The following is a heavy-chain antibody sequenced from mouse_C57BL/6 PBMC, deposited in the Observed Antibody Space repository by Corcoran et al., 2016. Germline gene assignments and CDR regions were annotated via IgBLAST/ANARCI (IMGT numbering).Heavy chain of an antibody. CDR3: ARKDGYYYLYY. CDR1: GYTFTDSF. Sequence: EVQLPQSGPELVTPGSSVKISCQASGYTFTDSFMNWVKQSHGKSLEWSGDINPNNGGTSYNQKFKGKATLTVDKSSSTAYMELRSLTSEDSAVYYCARKDGYYYLYYWGQGTTLTVS. CDR2: INPNNGGT. D-gene: IGHD2-3*01. V-gene: IGHV1-26*01. J-gene: IGHJ2*01.